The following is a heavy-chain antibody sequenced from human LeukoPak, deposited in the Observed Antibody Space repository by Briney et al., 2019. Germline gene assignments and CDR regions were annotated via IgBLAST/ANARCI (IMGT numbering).Heavy chain of an antibody. J-gene: IGHJ4*02. Sequence: VASVKVSCKISGFGLSVLPIHWMRQAPGKGLEWVGGIRPETGEPIFAQKFRGRVTITEDTFTDSGYLELRGLTSEDTAVYYCSTDSGRSYFYFDFWGQGTLVTVSS. CDR2: IRPETGEP. CDR3: STDSGRSYFYFDF. D-gene: IGHD3-10*01. CDR1: GFGLSVLP. V-gene: IGHV1-24*01.